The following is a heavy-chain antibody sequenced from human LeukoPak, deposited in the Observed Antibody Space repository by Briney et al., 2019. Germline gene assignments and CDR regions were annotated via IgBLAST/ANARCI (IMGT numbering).Heavy chain of an antibody. V-gene: IGHV3-23*01. J-gene: IGHJ4*02. CDR3: AKDRRFGTKFLDY. D-gene: IGHD3-16*01. Sequence: GSLRLSCAVSGFTFNDYAMSWVRQAPGKGLEWVAAISGTGSSTYYADSVTGRFTISRDNFKSTLYLQMNSLRGDDTAVYYCAKDRRFGTKFLDYCGQGTLVTVSS. CDR1: GFTFNDYA. CDR2: ISGTGSST.